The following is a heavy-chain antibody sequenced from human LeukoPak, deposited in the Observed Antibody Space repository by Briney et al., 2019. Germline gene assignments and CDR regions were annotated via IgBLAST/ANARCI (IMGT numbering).Heavy chain of an antibody. J-gene: IGHJ4*02. Sequence: GGSLRLSCAASGFTFSGFSMSWVRQSPTKGLEWVANIKQDGSERYYVDSVKGRFTISRDNAKNSLSLQMNNLRVVDTAVYYCARAGSHWHYVYWGQGTVVTVSS. V-gene: IGHV3-7*01. D-gene: IGHD3-10*01. CDR1: GFTFSGFS. CDR3: ARAGSHWHYVY. CDR2: IKQDGSER.